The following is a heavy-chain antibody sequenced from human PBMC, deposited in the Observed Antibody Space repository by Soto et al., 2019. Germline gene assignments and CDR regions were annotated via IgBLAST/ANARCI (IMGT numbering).Heavy chain of an antibody. Sequence: QVQLVESGGGVVQPGRSLRLSCAASGFSFNIFGMNWVRLAPGKGLEWVALIWSDGSIEYYADSVKGRFTISRDNSKNTVCLQMDSLRVEDTAVYYCARDQGVCGDGSGYSYFDYCGQGTLVTVSS. CDR1: GFSFNIFG. CDR2: IWSDGSIE. CDR3: ARDQGVCGDGSGYSYFDY. J-gene: IGHJ4*02. V-gene: IGHV3-33*01. D-gene: IGHD2-15*01.